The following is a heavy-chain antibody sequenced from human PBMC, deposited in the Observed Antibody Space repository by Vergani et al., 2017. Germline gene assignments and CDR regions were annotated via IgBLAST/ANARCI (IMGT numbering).Heavy chain of an antibody. CDR1: GFPFSDAD. CDR3: SRQGNYGDVDFFYAMDV. V-gene: IGHV3-73*01. CDR2: IRSKPNSHAI. D-gene: IGHD4-17*01. J-gene: IGHJ6*01. Sequence: EVQLVESGGGLVKPGGSLKLSCAASGFPFSDADLHWVRKAPGKGLDWIGRIRSKPNSHAIAYGVSMKGKFTISRDDSKNTAFLLIHRLTTEDTAVYYCSRQGNYGDVDFFYAMDVWGPGTTVTVSS.